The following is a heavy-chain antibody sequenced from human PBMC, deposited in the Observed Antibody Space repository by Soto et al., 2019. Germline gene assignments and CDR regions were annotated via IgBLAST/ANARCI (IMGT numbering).Heavy chain of an antibody. CDR1: GFTFSNAW. CDR2: IKSKTDGGTT. J-gene: IGHJ4*02. Sequence: EVQLVESGGGLVKPGGSLRLSCAASGFTFSNAWMNWVRQAPGKGLEWVGRIKSKTDGGTTDYAAPVKGRFTISRDDSKNTLYLQMNSLKTEDTAVYYGTTEVEAEDFLYYFDYWGQGTLVTVSS. V-gene: IGHV3-15*07. CDR3: TTEVEAEDFLYYFDY. D-gene: IGHD2-15*01.